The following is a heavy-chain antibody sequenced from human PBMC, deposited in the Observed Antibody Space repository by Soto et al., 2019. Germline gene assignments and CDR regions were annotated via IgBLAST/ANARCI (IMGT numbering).Heavy chain of an antibody. J-gene: IGHJ6*02. CDR1: GFTFSSYS. CDR3: ARGLHLDYYGSGSDYYGMDV. CDR2: ISSSSSYI. Sequence: GGSLRLSCAASGFTFSSYSMNWVRQAPGKGLEWVSSISSSSSYIYYADSVKGRFTISRDNAKNSLYLQMNSLRAEDTAVYYCARGLHLDYYGSGSDYYGMDVWGQGTTVTVSS. V-gene: IGHV3-21*01. D-gene: IGHD3-10*01.